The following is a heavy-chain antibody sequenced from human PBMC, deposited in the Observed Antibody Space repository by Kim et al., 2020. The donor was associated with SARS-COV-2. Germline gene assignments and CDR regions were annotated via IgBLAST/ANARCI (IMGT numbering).Heavy chain of an antibody. V-gene: IGHV3-30-3*01. D-gene: IGHD3-3*01. CDR2: ISYDGSNK. J-gene: IGHJ6*02. CDR1: GCTFSSYA. CDR3: ARDCAQYYDFWSGYYDYYYGMDV. Sequence: GGSLRLSCAASGCTFSSYAMHWVRQAPGKGLEWVAVISYDGSNKYYADSVKGRFTISRDNSKNTLYLQMNSLRAEDTAVYYCARDCAQYYDFWSGYYDYYYGMDVWGQGTTVTVSS.